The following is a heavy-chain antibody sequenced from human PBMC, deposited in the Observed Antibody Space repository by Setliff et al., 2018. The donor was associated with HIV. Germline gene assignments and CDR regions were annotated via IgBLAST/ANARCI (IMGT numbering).Heavy chain of an antibody. CDR3: ARQGLTMNRGVPAPILYYFDY. J-gene: IGHJ4*02. CDR2: IYYSGNT. V-gene: IGHV4-59*08. CDR1: GGSISSYY. Sequence: PSETLSLTCTVSGGSISSYYWSWIRQPPGKGLEWIGYIYYSGNTNYNPSLKSRVTMSVDTSKNQFSLKLSSVTAADTAVYSCARQGLTMNRGVPAPILYYFDYWGQGILVTVSS. D-gene: IGHD3-10*01.